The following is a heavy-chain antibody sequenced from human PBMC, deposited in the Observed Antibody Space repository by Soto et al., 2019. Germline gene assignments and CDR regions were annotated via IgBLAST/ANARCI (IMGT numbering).Heavy chain of an antibody. D-gene: IGHD3-10*01. Sequence: SETLSLTCTVSGGSISGDYWGWIRQPPGKGLEWIATIYYSGRTFYNPSLESRVTIYVDTSRDQFSLKLTSVTAADTAVYYCARLPRTTTSGSGTDFWGQGTLVTVSS. J-gene: IGHJ4*02. CDR2: IYYSGRT. CDR1: GGSISGDY. V-gene: IGHV4-39*01. CDR3: ARLPRTTTSGSGTDF.